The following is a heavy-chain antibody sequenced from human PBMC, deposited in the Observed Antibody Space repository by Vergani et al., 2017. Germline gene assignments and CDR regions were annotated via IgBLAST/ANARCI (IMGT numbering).Heavy chain of an antibody. J-gene: IGHJ3*02. CDR1: GFTFDDYA. V-gene: IGHV3-9*01. D-gene: IGHD3-3*01. CDR2: ISWNSGSI. CDR3: AKDSLGDYDFWSGYPQWNHAFDI. Sequence: EVQLVESGGGLVQPGRSLRLFCAASGFTFDDYAMHWVRQATGKGLEWVSGISWNSGSIGYADSVKGRFTISRDNAKNSLYLQMNSLRAEDTALYYCAKDSLGDYDFWSGYPQWNHAFDIWGQGTMVTVSS.